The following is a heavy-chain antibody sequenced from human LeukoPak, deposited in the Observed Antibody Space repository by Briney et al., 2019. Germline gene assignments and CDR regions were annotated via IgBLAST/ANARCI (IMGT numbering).Heavy chain of an antibody. CDR3: AKRSVGYDFWSGVDH. D-gene: IGHD3-3*01. CDR2: ISWNSGSI. Sequence: PGGSLRLSCAGSGFIFNNYAMHWVRHPPGKGLEWVSGISWNSGSIDYADSVKGRFTISRDNSRDALHLQMNSLRAEDTAVYYCAKRSVGYDFWSGVDHWGQGTLVTVSS. V-gene: IGHV3-9*01. CDR1: GFIFNNYA. J-gene: IGHJ4*02.